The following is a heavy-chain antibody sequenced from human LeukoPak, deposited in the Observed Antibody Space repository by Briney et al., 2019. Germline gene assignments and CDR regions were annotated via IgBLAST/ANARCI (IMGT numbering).Heavy chain of an antibody. Sequence: GASVTVSCKASGYTFTSYGISWVRQAPGQGLEWMGWISAYNGNTNYAQKLQGRVTMTTDTSTSTAYMELRSLRSDDTAVYYCARASGYGDYHNWFDPWGQGTLVTVSS. CDR3: ARASGYGDYHNWFDP. D-gene: IGHD4-17*01. CDR1: GYTFTSYG. J-gene: IGHJ5*02. CDR2: ISAYNGNT. V-gene: IGHV1-18*01.